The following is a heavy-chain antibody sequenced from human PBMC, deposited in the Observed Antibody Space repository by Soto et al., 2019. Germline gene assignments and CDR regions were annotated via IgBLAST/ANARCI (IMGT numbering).Heavy chain of an antibody. D-gene: IGHD3-10*01. CDR3: ARELLNRTYGEKNWCDP. V-gene: IGHV4-30-4*01. CDR2: IYYSGST. CDR1: GGSISSGDYY. Sequence: TLSLTCTVSGGSISSGDYYWSWIRQPPGKGLEWIGYIYYSGSTYYNPSLKSRVTISVDTSKNQFSLKLSSVTAADTDVYYCARELLNRTYGEKNWCDPWGQGNLVTVSS. J-gene: IGHJ5*02.